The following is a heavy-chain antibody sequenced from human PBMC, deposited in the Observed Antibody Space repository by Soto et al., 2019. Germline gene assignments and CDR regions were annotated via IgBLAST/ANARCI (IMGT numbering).Heavy chain of an antibody. D-gene: IGHD3-16*01. CDR1: GDSVSNDNYY. J-gene: IGHJ4*02. CDR2: IYYSGTT. V-gene: IGHV4-61*01. Sequence: SETLSLTCAVSGDSVSNDNYYWRWIRQPPGKGLEWIGYIYYSGTTNYNSYLKRRLSLSVDMSKNQFSLKLASVTAADTAVYFCARSQRGRTAFTFDYWGQGALVTVSS. CDR3: ARSQRGRTAFTFDY.